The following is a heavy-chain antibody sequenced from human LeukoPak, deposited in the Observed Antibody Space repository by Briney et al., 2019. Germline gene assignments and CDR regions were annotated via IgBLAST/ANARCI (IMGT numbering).Heavy chain of an antibody. CDR1: GFTFSSYS. CDR2: ISSSSSYI. Sequence: GGSLRLSCAASGFTFSSYSMNWVRQAPGKGLEWVSSISSSSSYISYADSVKGRFTISRDNAKNSLYLQVNSLRAEDTAVYYCARQPDCSSTSCRDYYYYGMDVWGQGTTVTVSS. CDR3: ARQPDCSSTSCRDYYYYGMDV. J-gene: IGHJ6*02. V-gene: IGHV3-21*01. D-gene: IGHD2-2*01.